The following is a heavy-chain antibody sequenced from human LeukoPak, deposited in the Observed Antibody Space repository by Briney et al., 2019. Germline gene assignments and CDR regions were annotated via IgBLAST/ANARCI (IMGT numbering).Heavy chain of an antibody. CDR2: INSDGSST. J-gene: IGHJ4*02. V-gene: IGHV3-74*01. D-gene: IGHD4-17*01. Sequence: AGGSLRLSCAASGFTFSSSWMHWVRQAPGNGLVWVSRINSDGSSTSYADSVKGRFTISRDNAKNTLYLQMNSLRAEDTAVYYCARGSSVRMGYWGQGTLVTVSS. CDR3: ARGSSVRMGY. CDR1: GFTFSSSW.